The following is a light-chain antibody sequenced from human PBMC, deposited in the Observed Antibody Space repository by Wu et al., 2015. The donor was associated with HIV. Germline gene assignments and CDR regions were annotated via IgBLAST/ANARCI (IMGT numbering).Light chain of an antibody. J-gene: IGKJ1*01. CDR3: QEYGSSLPT. V-gene: IGKV3-20*01. Sequence: EIVLTRSPGTLSLSPGERATLSCRASQTISSGYLTWYQQRPGQAPRLLIYSASSRAAGIPDRFSGSGSGTDFTLTISRLEPEDFAVYYCQEYGSSLPTFGQGTKVEIK. CDR2: SAS. CDR1: QTISSGY.